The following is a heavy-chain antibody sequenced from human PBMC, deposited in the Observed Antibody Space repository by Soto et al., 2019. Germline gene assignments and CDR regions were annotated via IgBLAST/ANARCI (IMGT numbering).Heavy chain of an antibody. D-gene: IGHD3-22*01. CDR2: INPSGGST. CDR3: ARGRPGSSGPLGAFDI. J-gene: IGHJ3*02. Sequence: GASVKVSCKASGYTFTSYYMHWVRQAPGQGLEWMGIINPSGGSTSYAQKFQGRVTMTRDTSTSTVYMELSSLRSEDTAVYYCARGRPGSSGPLGAFDIWGQGTMVTVSS. V-gene: IGHV1-46*01. CDR1: GYTFTSYY.